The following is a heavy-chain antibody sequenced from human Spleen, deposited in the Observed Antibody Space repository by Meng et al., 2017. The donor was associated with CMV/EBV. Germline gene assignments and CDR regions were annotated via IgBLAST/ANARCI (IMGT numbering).Heavy chain of an antibody. J-gene: IGHJ4*02. Sequence: GESLKISCAASGFTFSSYGMHWVRQAPGKGLEWVAVIWYDGSNKYYADSVKGRFTISRDNSKNTLYLQMNSLRAEDTAVYYCATDPDGDYDFDYWGQGTLVTVSS. D-gene: IGHD4-17*01. CDR1: GFTFSSYG. CDR2: IWYDGSNK. V-gene: IGHV3-33*01. CDR3: ATDPDGDYDFDY.